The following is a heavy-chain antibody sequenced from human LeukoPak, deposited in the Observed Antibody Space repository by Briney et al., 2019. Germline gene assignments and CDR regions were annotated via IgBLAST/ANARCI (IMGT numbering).Heavy chain of an antibody. J-gene: IGHJ4*02. CDR3: ARDLTNGWHYFDY. D-gene: IGHD6-19*01. CDR1: GFTFSSYA. CDR2: ISYDGSNK. V-gene: IGHV3-30*14. Sequence: GGSLRPSCAASGFTFSSYAMSWVRQAPGKGLEWVAVISYDGSNKYYADSVKGRFTISRDNSKNTLYLEMGSLRAEDMAVYYCARDLTNGWHYFDYWGQGTLVTVSS.